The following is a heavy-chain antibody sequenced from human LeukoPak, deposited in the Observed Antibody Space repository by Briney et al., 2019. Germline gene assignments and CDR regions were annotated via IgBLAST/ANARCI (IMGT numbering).Heavy chain of an antibody. CDR1: GYRFTTYW. V-gene: IGHV5-51*01. CDR2: IYPGDSDT. CDR3: ARVAKTGYSSSSDYFDY. J-gene: IGHJ4*02. Sequence: GESLKISCKGSGYRFTTYWIGWVRQMPGKGLEWMGIIYPGDSDTRYSPSFQGQVTISADKSISTAYLQWSSLKASDTAMYYCARVAKTGYSSSSDYFDYWGQGTLVTVSS. D-gene: IGHD6-6*01.